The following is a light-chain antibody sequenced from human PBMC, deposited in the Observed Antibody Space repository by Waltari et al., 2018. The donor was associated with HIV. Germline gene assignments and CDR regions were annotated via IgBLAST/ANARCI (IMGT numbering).Light chain of an antibody. CDR1: SSNIGSNS. Sequence: QSVLTQPPSASGTPGQRVTISCSGSSSNIGSNSVYWDQQLPGTTPKLLIYRNNQRPSGVPDLFSGSKSGTSTSLAISGLRSEDEADYYCAAWDDSLSAPVFGGGTKLTVL. V-gene: IGLV1-47*01. CDR2: RNN. CDR3: AAWDDSLSAPV. J-gene: IGLJ3*02.